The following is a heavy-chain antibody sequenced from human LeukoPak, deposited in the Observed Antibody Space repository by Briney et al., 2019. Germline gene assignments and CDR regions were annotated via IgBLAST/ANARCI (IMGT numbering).Heavy chain of an antibody. D-gene: IGHD2-15*01. J-gene: IGHJ4*02. CDR1: GFTFSSYA. Sequence: GGSLRLSCAAPGFTFSSYAMHWVRQAPGKGLEWVAVISYDGSNKYYADSVKGRFTISRDNSKNTLYLQMNSLRAEDTAVYYCARDGLGVVAAMDYWGQGTLVTVSS. CDR3: ARDGLGVVAAMDY. V-gene: IGHV3-30-3*01. CDR2: ISYDGSNK.